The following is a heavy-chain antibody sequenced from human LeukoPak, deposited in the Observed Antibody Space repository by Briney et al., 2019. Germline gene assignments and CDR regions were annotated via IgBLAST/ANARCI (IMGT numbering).Heavy chain of an antibody. CDR2: IYYSGST. J-gene: IGHJ6*03. CDR3: ARGVDTSYDYYMDV. CDR1: GDSISSYY. Sequence: PSETLSLTCSVSGDSISSYYWSWIRQPPGKGLEWIGYIYYSGSTNYNPSLKSRVTISVDTSKNQFSLKLSSVTAADTAVYYCARGVDTSYDYYMDVWGKGTTVTVSS. D-gene: IGHD5-18*01. V-gene: IGHV4-59*01.